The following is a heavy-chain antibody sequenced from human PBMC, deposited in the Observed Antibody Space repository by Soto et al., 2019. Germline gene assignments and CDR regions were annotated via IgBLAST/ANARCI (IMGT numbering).Heavy chain of an antibody. V-gene: IGHV3-30*04. CDR2: ITSDGKKT. J-gene: IGHJ5*02. Sequence: QVQLVESGGRVVQTGTSLRLSCVASGFSFASFAMHWGRQTPGGGPEWVASITSDGKKTYYADFAKGRVTISRDNAKNRIFLEMHRPGPADTAVYFCARDPGSDFWSGVFDPRGQGTVVSVSS. D-gene: IGHD3-3*01. CDR3: ARDPGSDFWSGVFDP. CDR1: GFSFASFA.